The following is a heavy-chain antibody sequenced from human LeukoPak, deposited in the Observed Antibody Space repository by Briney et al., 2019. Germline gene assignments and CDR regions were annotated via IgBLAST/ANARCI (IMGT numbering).Heavy chain of an antibody. V-gene: IGHV3-23*01. J-gene: IGHJ4*02. Sequence: HPGGSLRLSCAASGFTFSNYAMSWVRQAPGKGLEWVSAISGSGGSTYYADSVKGRSTISRDNSKNTLYLQMNSLRAEDTAVYYCAKARNWNDFDYWGQGTLVTVSS. D-gene: IGHD1-1*01. CDR1: GFTFSNYA. CDR3: AKARNWNDFDY. CDR2: ISGSGGST.